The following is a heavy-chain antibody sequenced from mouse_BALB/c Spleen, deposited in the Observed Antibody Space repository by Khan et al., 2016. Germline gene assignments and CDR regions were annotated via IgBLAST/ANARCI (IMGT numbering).Heavy chain of an antibody. CDR2: IDPANGNT. CDR1: GFNIKDTY. Sequence: VQLQQSGAELVKPGASVKLSCTAAGFNIKDTYMHWVKQRPEQGLEWIGRIDPANGNTKYDPKFQGKATITADTSSNTAYLQLSSLTSEDTAVYYCASVHYYGSSEYYFDYWGQGTTLTVSS. J-gene: IGHJ2*01. CDR3: ASVHYYGSSEYYFDY. D-gene: IGHD1-1*01. V-gene: IGHV14-3*02.